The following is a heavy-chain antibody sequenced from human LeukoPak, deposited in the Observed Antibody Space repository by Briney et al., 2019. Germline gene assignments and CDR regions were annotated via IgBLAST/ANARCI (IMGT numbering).Heavy chain of an antibody. CDR1: GVSVSSDNYY. CDR3: ARQYYDSSGYRSDY. Sequence: SETLSLTCTVSGVSVSSDNYYRGWIRQPPGKGLEWIGSIYYSGSTYYNPSLRSRVTISVDTSKNHFSLKLSSVTAADTAVYCCARQYYDSSGYRSDYWGQGILVTVSS. D-gene: IGHD3-22*01. V-gene: IGHV4-39*01. J-gene: IGHJ4*02. CDR2: IYYSGST.